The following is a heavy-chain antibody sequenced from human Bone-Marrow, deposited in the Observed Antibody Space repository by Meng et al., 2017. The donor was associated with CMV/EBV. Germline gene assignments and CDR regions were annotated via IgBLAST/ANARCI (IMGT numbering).Heavy chain of an antibody. J-gene: IGHJ4*02. V-gene: IGHV3-30*02. D-gene: IGHD2-2*01. CDR2: IRYDGSNK. Sequence: GESLKISCAASGFTFSSYGMHWVRQAPGKGLEWVAFIRYDGSNKYYADSVKGRFTISRDNSKNTLYLQMNSLRAEDTAVYYCAKEFRYCSSTSCRGQGTLVTVSS. CDR1: GFTFSSYG. CDR3: AKEFRYCSSTSC.